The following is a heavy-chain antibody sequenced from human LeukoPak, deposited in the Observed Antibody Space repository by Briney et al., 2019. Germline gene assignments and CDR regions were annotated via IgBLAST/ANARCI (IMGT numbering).Heavy chain of an antibody. CDR2: TNQDGSKN. Sequence: PGGSLRLSCAASEFIFSNYWMSWVRQAPGKGLERVAHTNQDGSKNYYVDSLKGRFTISRDNAKNSLYLQMNSLRAEDTAVYYRATTVPGYPDDYFDYWGQGTLVTVSS. CDR1: EFIFSNYW. J-gene: IGHJ4*02. V-gene: IGHV3-7*01. D-gene: IGHD6-19*01. CDR3: ATTVPGYPDDYFDY.